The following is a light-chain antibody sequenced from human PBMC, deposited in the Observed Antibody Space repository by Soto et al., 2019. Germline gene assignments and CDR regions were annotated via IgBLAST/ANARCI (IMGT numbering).Light chain of an antibody. Sequence: PGEGAPLSCRASQSVSTYLAWYPQRPGQAPLFLISGASCRATGIPDRFSDCGSRTDFTLTRTRLETADFALYSCQLHGDSPRTFGRGTKVDIK. V-gene: IGKV3-20*01. CDR2: GAS. CDR1: QSVSTY. CDR3: QLHGDSPRT. J-gene: IGKJ1*01.